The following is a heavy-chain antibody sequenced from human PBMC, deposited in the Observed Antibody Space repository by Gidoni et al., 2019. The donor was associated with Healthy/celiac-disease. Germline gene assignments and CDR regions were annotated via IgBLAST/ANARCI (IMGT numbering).Heavy chain of an antibody. V-gene: IGHV3-21*01. Sequence: EVQLVESGGGLVKPGGSLILSCAASGFTFSSYSLNWVRQAPGKGLEWVSSISSSSSYIYYADSVKGRFTISRDNAKNSLYLQMNSLRAEDTAVYYCARELVVPAASYYYYGMDVWGQGTTVTVSS. CDR3: ARELVVPAASYYYYGMDV. J-gene: IGHJ6*02. D-gene: IGHD2-2*01. CDR1: GFTFSSYS. CDR2: ISSSSSYI.